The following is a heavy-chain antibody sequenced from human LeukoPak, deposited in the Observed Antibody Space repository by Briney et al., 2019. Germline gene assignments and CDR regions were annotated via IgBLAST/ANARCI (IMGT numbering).Heavy chain of an antibody. CDR2: IYYSGST. D-gene: IGHD5-24*01. Sequence: SETLSLTCTVSGGSISSYYWSWIRQPPGKGLEWIGYIYYSGSTNYNPSLKSRVTISVDTSKNQFSLKLSSVTAADTAVYYCARTSGRYTLQYYFDYWGQGTLVTVSS. CDR3: ARTSGRYTLQYYFDY. J-gene: IGHJ4*02. CDR1: GGSISSYY. V-gene: IGHV4-59*01.